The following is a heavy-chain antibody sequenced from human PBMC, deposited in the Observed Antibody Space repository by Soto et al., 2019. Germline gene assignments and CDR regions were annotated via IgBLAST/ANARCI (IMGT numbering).Heavy chain of an antibody. Sequence: ASVKVSCKASGYTFTGYYMHWVRQAPGQGLEWMGWINPNSGGTSYAQKFQGWVTMTRDTSISTAYMELSRLRSDDTAVYYCARSVLRYFDWLSPESDYYYGMDVWGQGTTVTVSS. CDR1: GYTFTGYY. V-gene: IGHV1-2*04. J-gene: IGHJ6*02. CDR2: INPNSGGT. CDR3: ARSVLRYFDWLSPESDYYYGMDV. D-gene: IGHD3-9*01.